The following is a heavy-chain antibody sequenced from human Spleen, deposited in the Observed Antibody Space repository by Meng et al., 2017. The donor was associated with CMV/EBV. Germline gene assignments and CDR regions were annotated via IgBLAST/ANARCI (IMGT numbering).Heavy chain of an antibody. D-gene: IGHD3-3*01. V-gene: IGHV3-48*03. CDR3: ARGTISGVGLDALDI. CDR1: GFTFSSYA. CDR2: ISGSGSTI. Sequence: GGSLRLSCAASGFTFSSYAMSWVRQAPGKGLEWVSYISGSGSTIYYADSVKGRFTISRDNAKNSLYLQMNSLRAEETALYHCARGTISGVGLDALDIWGQGTMVTVSS. J-gene: IGHJ3*02.